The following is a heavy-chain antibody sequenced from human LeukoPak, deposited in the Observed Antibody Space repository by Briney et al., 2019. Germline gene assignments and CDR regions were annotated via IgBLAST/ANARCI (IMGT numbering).Heavy chain of an antibody. V-gene: IGHV3-23*01. J-gene: IGHJ4*02. Sequence: GGSLRLSCAASGFTFSNNAMSWVRQAPGRGLEWVSAISGSSGLTYYTDSEKGRFTISRDNSKNTLFLQMNSLRTEDTAVYYCARRGESASYGDYRFDYWGQGTLVTVSS. CDR2: ISGSSGLT. CDR1: GFTFSNNA. CDR3: ARRGESASYGDYRFDY. D-gene: IGHD4-17*01.